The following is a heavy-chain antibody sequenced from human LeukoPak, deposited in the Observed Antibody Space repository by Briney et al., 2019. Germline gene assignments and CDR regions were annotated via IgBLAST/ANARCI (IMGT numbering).Heavy chain of an antibody. CDR3: ARGETTMALSPFDY. D-gene: IGHD4/OR15-4a*01. V-gene: IGHV3-53*01. J-gene: IGHJ4*02. CDR1: GFTVSSND. CDR2: IYSGGST. Sequence: GGSLRLSCAASGFTVSSNDMSWVRQAPGKGLECISVIYSGGSTDYADSVKGRLTISRDNSKNTLYLQMSNLRAEDTAVYYCARGETTMALSPFDYWGQGTLVTVSS.